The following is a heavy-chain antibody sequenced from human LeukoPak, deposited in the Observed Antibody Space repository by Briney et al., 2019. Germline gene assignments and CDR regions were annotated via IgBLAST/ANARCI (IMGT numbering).Heavy chain of an antibody. J-gene: IGHJ5*02. Sequence: PAETLSLTCTVSGGSISSYYLSWIRQPPGKGLEWIGYIYYGGSTNYNPSVKSRFTISVDTSKNQFSLKLSSVSAADTAVYYWARGSESKNVLGYWTIDGGTWFDPWGQGTLVTVSS. CDR3: ARGSESKNVLGYWTIDGGTWFDP. V-gene: IGHV4-59*08. CDR1: GGSISSYY. D-gene: IGHD3-9*01. CDR2: IYYGGST.